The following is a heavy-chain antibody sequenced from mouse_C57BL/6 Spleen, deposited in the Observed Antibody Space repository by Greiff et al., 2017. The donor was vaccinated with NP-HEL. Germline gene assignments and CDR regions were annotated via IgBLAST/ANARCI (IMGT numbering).Heavy chain of an antibody. V-gene: IGHV1-26*01. CDR3: ARMATVVPFDY. Sequence: VQLQQSGPELVKPGASVKISCKASGYTFTDYYMNWVKQSHGKSLEWIGDINPNNGGTSYNQKFKGKATLTVDKSSSTAYMELRSLTSEDSAVYYCARMATVVPFDYWGQGTTLTVSS. J-gene: IGHJ2*01. CDR2: INPNNGGT. CDR1: GYTFTDYY. D-gene: IGHD1-1*01.